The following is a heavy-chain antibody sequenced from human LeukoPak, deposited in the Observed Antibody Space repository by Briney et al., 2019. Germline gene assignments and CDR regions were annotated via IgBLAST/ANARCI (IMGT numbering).Heavy chain of an antibody. CDR3: ARVVPAMAEGPLFDY. V-gene: IGHV4-30-2*01. CDR1: GGSISSGGYS. CDR2: IYHSGST. J-gene: IGHJ4*02. D-gene: IGHD2-2*01. Sequence: SQTLSLTCAVSGGSISSGGYSWSWIRQPPGKGLEWIGYIYHSGSTYYNPSLKSRVTISVDRSKNQFSLKLSSVTAADTAVYYCARVVPAMAEGPLFDYWGQGTLVTVSS.